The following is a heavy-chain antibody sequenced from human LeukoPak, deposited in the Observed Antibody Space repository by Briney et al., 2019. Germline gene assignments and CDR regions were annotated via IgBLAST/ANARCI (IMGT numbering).Heavy chain of an antibody. D-gene: IGHD3-22*01. CDR1: GFTVSSNY. CDR2: IYSGGST. Sequence: PGESLRLSCAASGFTVSSNYMSWVRQAPGKGLEWVSVIYSGGSTYYADSVKGRFTISRDNSKNTLYLQMNSLRAEDTAVYYCARSFSSGQGIGDYWGQGTLVTVSS. V-gene: IGHV3-66*01. J-gene: IGHJ4*02. CDR3: ARSFSSGQGIGDY.